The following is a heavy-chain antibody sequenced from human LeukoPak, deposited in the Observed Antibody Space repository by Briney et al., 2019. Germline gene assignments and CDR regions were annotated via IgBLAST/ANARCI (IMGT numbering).Heavy chain of an antibody. CDR3: ARDGAATATPDDY. Sequence: ASVKVSCKASGYTFTAYYMHWVRQAPGQGLELMGWIDPNSGGTNYAQKFQGRVTMTRDTSISTAYMELSSLRSDDTAVYYCARDGAATATPDDYWGQGTLVTVSS. CDR2: IDPNSGGT. J-gene: IGHJ4*02. V-gene: IGHV1-2*02. D-gene: IGHD6-13*01. CDR1: GYTFTAYY.